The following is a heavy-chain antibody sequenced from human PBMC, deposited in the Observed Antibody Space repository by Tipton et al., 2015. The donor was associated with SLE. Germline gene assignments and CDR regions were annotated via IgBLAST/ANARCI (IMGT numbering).Heavy chain of an antibody. CDR3: ARVKRITMIVGRWAFDI. CDR1: GGSFSGYY. V-gene: IGHV4-34*01. CDR2: INHSGST. J-gene: IGHJ3*02. Sequence: LRLSCAVYGGSFSGYYWSWIRQPPGKGLEWIGEINHSGSTNYNPSLKSRVTISVDTPKNQFSLKLSSVTAADTAVYYCARVKRITMIVGRWAFDIWGQGTMVTVSS. D-gene: IGHD3-22*01.